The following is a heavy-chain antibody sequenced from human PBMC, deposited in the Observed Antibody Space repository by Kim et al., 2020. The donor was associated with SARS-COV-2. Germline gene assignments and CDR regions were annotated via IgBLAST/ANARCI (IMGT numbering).Heavy chain of an antibody. CDR2: ISAYNGNT. J-gene: IGHJ5*02. CDR1: GYTFTSYG. Sequence: ASVKVSCKASGYTFTSYGISWVRQAPGQGLEWMGWISAYNGNTNYAQKLQGRVTMTTDTSTSTAYMELRSLRSDDTAVYYCARDSHRYCSGGSCYSSGTNWFDPWGQGTLVTVSS. D-gene: IGHD2-15*01. CDR3: ARDSHRYCSGGSCYSSGTNWFDP. V-gene: IGHV1-18*01.